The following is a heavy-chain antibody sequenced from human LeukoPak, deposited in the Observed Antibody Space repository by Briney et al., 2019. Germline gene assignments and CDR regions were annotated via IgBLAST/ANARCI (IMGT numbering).Heavy chain of an antibody. V-gene: IGHV3-7*04. CDR2: IKQDGSEK. D-gene: IGHD2-2*02. J-gene: IGHJ4*02. CDR3: ARAIRGGLDY. Sequence: GGSLRLSCTASGFTFSSLAMTWVRQAPGKGLEWVANIKQDGSEKYYVDSVKGRFTISRDNAKNSLYLQMNSLRAEDTAVYYCARAIRGGLDYWGQGTLVTVSS. CDR1: GFTFSSLA.